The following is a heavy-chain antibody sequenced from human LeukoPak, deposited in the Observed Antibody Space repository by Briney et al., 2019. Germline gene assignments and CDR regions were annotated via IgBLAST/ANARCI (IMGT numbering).Heavy chain of an antibody. V-gene: IGHV3-30*02. CDR1: GFTFSSYG. Sequence: PGGSLRLSCAVSGFTFSSYGMHWVRQAPGKGLEWVAFIRYDGSNKYYADSVKGRFTISRDNSKNTLYLQMNSLRAEDTAVYYCASLIAARLYYFDYWGQGTLVTVSS. CDR3: ASLIAARLYYFDY. CDR2: IRYDGSNK. D-gene: IGHD6-6*01. J-gene: IGHJ4*02.